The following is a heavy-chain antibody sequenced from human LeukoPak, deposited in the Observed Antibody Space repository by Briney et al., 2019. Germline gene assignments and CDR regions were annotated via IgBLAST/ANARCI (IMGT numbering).Heavy chain of an antibody. CDR1: GGTFSSYG. D-gene: IGHD3-9*01. Sequence: APVKVSCKASGGTFSSYGISWVRQAPGQGLEWMGWISAYNGNTNYAQKLQGRVTMTTDTSTSTAYMELRSLRSDDTAVYYCARAQTYYDILTGYYTLYYFDYWGQGTLVTVSS. V-gene: IGHV1-18*01. J-gene: IGHJ4*02. CDR3: ARAQTYYDILTGYYTLYYFDY. CDR2: ISAYNGNT.